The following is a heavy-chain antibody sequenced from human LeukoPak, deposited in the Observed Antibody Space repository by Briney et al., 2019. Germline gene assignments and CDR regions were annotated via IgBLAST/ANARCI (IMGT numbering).Heavy chain of an antibody. V-gene: IGHV4-38-2*02. CDR1: GYSISSGYY. D-gene: IGHD1-26*01. J-gene: IGHJ4*02. Sequence: PSETLSLTCTVSGYSISSGYYWGWIRQPPGKGLEWIGSIYHSGRTYYNPSLKSRVTISVDTSKNQFSLKLSSVTAADTAVYYCAREIGRGSYADYWGQGTLVTVSS. CDR3: AREIGRGSYADY. CDR2: IYHSGRT.